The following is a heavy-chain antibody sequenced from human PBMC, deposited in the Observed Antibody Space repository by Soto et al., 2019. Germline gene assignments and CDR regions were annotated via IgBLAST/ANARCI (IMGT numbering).Heavy chain of an antibody. V-gene: IGHV4-34*01. CDR1: GGSFSGYY. J-gene: IGHJ6*02. CDR3: ARVLGLVVVPAHYGMDV. Sequence: QVQLQQWGAGLLKPSETLSLTCAVYGGSFSGYYWSWIRQPPGKGLEWIGEINHSGSTNYNPSLKSRVTISVDTSKNQFSLKLSSVTAADTAVYYRARVLGLVVVPAHYGMDVWGQGTTVTVSS. CDR2: INHSGST. D-gene: IGHD2-2*01.